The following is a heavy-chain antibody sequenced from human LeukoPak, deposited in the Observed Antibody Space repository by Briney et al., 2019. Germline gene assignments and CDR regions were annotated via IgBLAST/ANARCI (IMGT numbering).Heavy chain of an antibody. V-gene: IGHV1-18*01. Sequence: ASVTVSCKASGYRFTNCAITWVRQAPGQGREWMGWINPYNGDTNYAREIQGRVAIPINTSTTTGYMELRTLTSDDTAVYFCARVAWYDWTRPDIRGFDVWGQGTAIIVSS. CDR1: GYRFTNCA. D-gene: IGHD1-20*01. CDR3: ARVAWYDWTRPDIRGFDV. J-gene: IGHJ6*02. CDR2: INPYNGDT.